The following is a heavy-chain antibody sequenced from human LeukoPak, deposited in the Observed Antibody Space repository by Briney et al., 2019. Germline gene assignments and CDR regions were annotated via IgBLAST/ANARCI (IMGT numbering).Heavy chain of an antibody. CDR1: GYTFTGYY. CDR3: AGWPRLYYYDSSGYDY. J-gene: IGHJ4*02. V-gene: IGHV1-2*02. D-gene: IGHD3-22*01. Sequence: GASVKVSCKASGYTFTGYYMHWVRQAPGQGLEWMGWINPNSGGTNYAQKFQGRVTMTRDTSISTAYMELSRLRSDDTAVYYCAGWPRLYYYDSSGYDYWGQGTLVTVSS. CDR2: INPNSGGT.